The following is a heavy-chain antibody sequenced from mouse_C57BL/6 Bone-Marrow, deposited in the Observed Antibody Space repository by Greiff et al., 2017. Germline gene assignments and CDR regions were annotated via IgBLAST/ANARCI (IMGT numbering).Heavy chain of an antibody. CDR2: IYIGNGYT. V-gene: IGHV1-58*01. CDR1: GYTFTSYG. J-gene: IGHJ2*01. D-gene: IGHD2-1*01. CDR3: AKEWIYYGNYGGFAY. Sequence: VQLQQSGAELVRPGSSVKMSCKTSGYTFTSYGLNWVKQRPGQGLEWIGYIYIGNGYTEYNEKFKGKATLTSDTSSSTAYMPLSSLTSEDSAIXFCAKEWIYYGNYGGFAYWGQGTTLTVSS.